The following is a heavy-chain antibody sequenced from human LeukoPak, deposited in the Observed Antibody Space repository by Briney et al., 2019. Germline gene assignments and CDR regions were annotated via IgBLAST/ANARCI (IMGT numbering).Heavy chain of an antibody. D-gene: IGHD5-18*01. CDR2: IRYDGSNK. CDR3: AKDGDGVDTAMVRYYYYYYMDV. J-gene: IGHJ6*03. CDR1: GFTFSSYG. Sequence: GGSLRLSCAASGFTFSSYGMHWVRQAPGKGLEWVAFIRYDGSNKYYADSVKGRLTISRDNSKNTLYLQMNSLRAEDTAVYYCAKDGDGVDTAMVRYYYYYYMDVWGKGTTVTVSS. V-gene: IGHV3-30*02.